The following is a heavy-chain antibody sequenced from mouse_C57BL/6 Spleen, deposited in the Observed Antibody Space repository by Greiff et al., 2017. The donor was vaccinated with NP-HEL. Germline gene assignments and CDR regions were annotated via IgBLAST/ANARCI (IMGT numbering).Heavy chain of an antibody. V-gene: IGHV1-76*01. Sequence: QVQLQQSGAELVRPGASVKLSCKASGYTFTDYYINWVKQRPGQGLEWIARIYPGSGNTYYNEKFKGKATLTAEKSSSTAYMQLSSLTSEDSAVYFCASEGYSMDYWGQGTSVTVSS. CDR1: GYTFTDYY. CDR3: ASEGYSMDY. CDR2: IYPGSGNT. J-gene: IGHJ4*01.